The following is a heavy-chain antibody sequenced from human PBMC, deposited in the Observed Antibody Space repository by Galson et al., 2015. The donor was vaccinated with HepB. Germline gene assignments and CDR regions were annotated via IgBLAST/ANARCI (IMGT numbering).Heavy chain of an antibody. CDR3: ARASRDYGDYSSGYYYYGMDV. CDR1: GFTFSSYW. CDR2: INSDGSST. J-gene: IGHJ6*02. Sequence: SLRLSCAASGFTFSSYWMHWVRQAPGKGLVWVSRINSDGSSTSYADSVKGRFTISRDNSKNTLYLQMNSLRAEDTAVYYCARASRDYGDYSSGYYYYGMDVWGQGTTVTVSS. V-gene: IGHV3-74*01. D-gene: IGHD4-17*01.